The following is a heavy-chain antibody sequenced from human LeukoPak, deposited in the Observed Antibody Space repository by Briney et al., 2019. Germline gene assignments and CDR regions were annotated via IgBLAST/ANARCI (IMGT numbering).Heavy chain of an antibody. CDR2: IHPSGML. CDR1: GASFNSDDQY. J-gene: IGHJ4*02. V-gene: IGHV4-31*03. D-gene: IGHD3-22*01. CDR3: SRGLDSRKLGY. Sequence: SETLPLTCTVSGASFNSDDQYWHWVRQSAGKGLEWIGSIHPSGMLYNNPSLESRVTMSRDTSKNQFSLTLNSVTAADTAVYFCSRGLDSRKLGYWGQGILVTVSS.